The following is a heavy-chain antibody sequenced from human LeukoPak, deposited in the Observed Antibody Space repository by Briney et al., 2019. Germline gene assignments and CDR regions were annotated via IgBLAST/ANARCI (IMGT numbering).Heavy chain of an antibody. D-gene: IGHD1-26*01. Sequence: PGGSLRLSCAASGFTFSDYAMHWVRQVPGKGLEWVAVISYDGSNKFYADSVKGRFTISRDNSKNTLYMQTNSLRAADTAVYYCARGNSGSHFDYWGQGTLVTVSS. J-gene: IGHJ4*02. CDR3: ARGNSGSHFDY. CDR2: ISYDGSNK. V-gene: IGHV3-30-3*01. CDR1: GFTFSDYA.